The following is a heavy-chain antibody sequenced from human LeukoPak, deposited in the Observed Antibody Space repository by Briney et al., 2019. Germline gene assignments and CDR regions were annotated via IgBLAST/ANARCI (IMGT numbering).Heavy chain of an antibody. D-gene: IGHD1-7*01. CDR3: AKGGTGTIDWFDP. CDR1: GFTFTNYA. V-gene: IGHV3-23*01. J-gene: IGHJ5*02. Sequence: GGSLRLSCAASGFTFTNYAMSWVRQAPGKGLEWVSTIRGGGTSTYYADSVKGRFTISRDNSKNTLYLQMNSLIDVDTAVYYCAKGGTGTIDWFDPWGQGTLVTVSS. CDR2: IRGGGTST.